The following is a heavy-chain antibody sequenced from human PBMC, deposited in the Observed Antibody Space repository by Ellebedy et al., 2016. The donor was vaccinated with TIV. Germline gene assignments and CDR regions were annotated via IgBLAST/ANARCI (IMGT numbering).Heavy chain of an antibody. J-gene: IGHJ4*02. V-gene: IGHV4-31*03. D-gene: IGHD3-16*02. CDR2: TFYSRST. Sequence: MPSETLSLTCTVPGGSISNGNYYWCWIRHHPGKGLERIGYTFYSRSTYYNPSRKSRVTITADTSKNQFSLKLSSVTAADTAVYYCANYVWGNHRYFDYWGQGTLVTVSS. CDR1: GGSISNGNYY. CDR3: ANYVWGNHRYFDY.